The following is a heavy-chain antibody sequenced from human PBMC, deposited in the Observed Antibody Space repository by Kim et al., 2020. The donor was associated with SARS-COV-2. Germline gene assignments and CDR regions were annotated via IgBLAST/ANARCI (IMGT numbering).Heavy chain of an antibody. CDR1: GGSISSGGYY. CDR3: AGRYCSGGSCYRYYYGMDV. D-gene: IGHD2-15*01. CDR2: IYYSGST. Sequence: SETLSLTCTVSGGSISSGGYYWSWIRQHPGKGLEWIGYIYYSGSTYYNPSIKSRVTISVDTSKNQFSLKLSSVTAADTAVYYCAGRYCSGGSCYRYYYGMDVWGQGTTVTVSS. J-gene: IGHJ6*02. V-gene: IGHV4-31*03.